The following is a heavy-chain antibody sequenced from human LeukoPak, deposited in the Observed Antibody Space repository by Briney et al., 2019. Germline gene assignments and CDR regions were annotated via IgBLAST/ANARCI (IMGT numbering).Heavy chain of an antibody. Sequence: GGSLRLSCAASGFTFSSYSMNWVRQAPGEGLEWVSSISSSSSYIYYADSVKGRFTISRDNAKNSLYLQMNSLRAEDTAVYYCARELYCSSTSCFGYYFDYWGQGTLVTVSS. J-gene: IGHJ4*02. V-gene: IGHV3-21*01. D-gene: IGHD2-2*01. CDR1: GFTFSSYS. CDR3: ARELYCSSTSCFGYYFDY. CDR2: ISSSSSYI.